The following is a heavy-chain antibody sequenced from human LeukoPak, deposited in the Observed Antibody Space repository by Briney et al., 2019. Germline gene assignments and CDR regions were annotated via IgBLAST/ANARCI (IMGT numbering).Heavy chain of an antibody. Sequence: ASVKVSCKASGYTFTGYYMHWVRRAPGQGLEWMGWINPNSGGTNYAQKFQGRVTMTRDTSISTAYMELSRLRSDDTAVYYCARDWDSYCSSTSCSWGQGTLVTVSS. CDR2: INPNSGGT. V-gene: IGHV1-2*02. CDR3: ARDWDSYCSSTSCS. J-gene: IGHJ5*02. CDR1: GYTFTGYY. D-gene: IGHD2-2*01.